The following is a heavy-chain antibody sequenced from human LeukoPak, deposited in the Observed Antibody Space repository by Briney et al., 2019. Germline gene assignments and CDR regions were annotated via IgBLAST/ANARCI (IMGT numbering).Heavy chain of an antibody. CDR3: ANLYDSSGYQPGD. CDR1: GFTLSSYA. J-gene: IGHJ4*02. V-gene: IGHV3-23*01. Sequence: QPGGSLRLSCAASGFTLSSYATSWVRQAPGKGLEWVSAISGSGGSTYYADSVKGRFTISRDNSKNTLYLQMNSLRAEDTAVYYCANLYDSSGYQPGDWGQGTLVTVSS. D-gene: IGHD3-22*01. CDR2: ISGSGGST.